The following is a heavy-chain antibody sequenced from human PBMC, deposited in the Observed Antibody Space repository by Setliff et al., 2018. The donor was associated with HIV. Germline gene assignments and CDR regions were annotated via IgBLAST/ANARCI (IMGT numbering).Heavy chain of an antibody. Sequence: ASVKVSCKASAHTFTGYYVHWVRQAPGQGLEWMGWINPNNGGTNYAQKFQGRVTMTRDTTITTVYMELTRLRSDDTAMFYCVREGHCVGVKCYSTDVWGQGTTVTVSS. CDR1: AHTFTGYY. CDR3: VREGHCVGVKCYSTDV. D-gene: IGHD2-15*01. V-gene: IGHV1-2*02. J-gene: IGHJ6*02. CDR2: INPNNGGT.